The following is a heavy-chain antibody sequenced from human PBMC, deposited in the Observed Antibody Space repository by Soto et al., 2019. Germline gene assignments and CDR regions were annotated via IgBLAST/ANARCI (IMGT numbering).Heavy chain of an antibody. CDR3: ARDGQIVLTKGEGMDV. J-gene: IGHJ6*02. Sequence: GASVKVSCKASGGTFSSYAISWVRQAPGQGLEWMGGIIPIFGTANYAQKFQGRVTITADKSTSTAYMELSSLRSEDTAVYYCARDGQIVLTKGEGMDVWGQGTNGTV. D-gene: IGHD2-8*01. CDR1: GGTFSSYA. CDR2: IIPIFGTA. V-gene: IGHV1-69*06.